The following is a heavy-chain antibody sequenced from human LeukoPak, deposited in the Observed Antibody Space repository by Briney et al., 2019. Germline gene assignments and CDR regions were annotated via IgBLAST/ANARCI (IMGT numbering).Heavy chain of an antibody. V-gene: IGHV4-61*02. J-gene: IGHJ3*02. Sequence: SQTLSLTCTVSGGSISSGSYYWSWILQPAWKGLEGIGRIYTSGSTNYNPSLKSRVTISVDTSKNQFSLKLSSVTAADTAVYYCARQGSSSWYKAFDIWGQGTMVTVSS. D-gene: IGHD6-13*01. CDR2: IYTSGST. CDR3: ARQGSSSWYKAFDI. CDR1: GGSISSGSYY.